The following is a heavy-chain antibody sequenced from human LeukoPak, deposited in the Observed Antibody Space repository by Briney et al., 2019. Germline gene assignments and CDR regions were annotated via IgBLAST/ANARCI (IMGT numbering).Heavy chain of an antibody. J-gene: IGHJ3*02. CDR1: GGTFSSYA. CDR3: ARDSDRNAFDI. Sequence: GASVKVSCKASGGTFSSYAISWVRQAPGQGLEWMGRIIPILGIANYAQKFQGRVTITADKSTSTAYMELSSLRSEDTAVYYCARDSDRNAFDIWGQGTMVTVSS. CDR2: IIPILGIA. D-gene: IGHD1-14*01. V-gene: IGHV1-69*04.